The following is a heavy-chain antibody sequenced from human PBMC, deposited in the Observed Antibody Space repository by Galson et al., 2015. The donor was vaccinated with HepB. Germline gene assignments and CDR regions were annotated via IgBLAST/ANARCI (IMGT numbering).Heavy chain of an antibody. J-gene: IGHJ4*02. Sequence: SLRLSCAASGFTLSGYYMSWIRQAPGKGLEWVSYISSSGTTIYYADSVKGRFTISRDNAKNSLYLQMNSLRAEDTAVYYCSRRSDYFEHWGQGTLVTVSS. CDR3: SRRSDYFEH. CDR1: GFTLSGYY. V-gene: IGHV3-11*01. CDR2: ISSSGTTI.